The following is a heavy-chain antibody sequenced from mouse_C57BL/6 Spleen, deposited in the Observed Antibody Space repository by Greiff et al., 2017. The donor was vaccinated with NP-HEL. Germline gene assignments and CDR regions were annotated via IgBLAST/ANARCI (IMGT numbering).Heavy chain of an antibody. Sequence: QVQLQQPGAELVKPGASVKLSCKASGYTFTSYWMQWVKQRPGQGLEWIGEIDPSDSYTNYNQKFKGKATLTVDTSSSTAYMQLSSLTSEDSAVYYCARLSYYSNYDGAMDYWGQGTSVTVSS. J-gene: IGHJ4*01. CDR3: ARLSYYSNYDGAMDY. CDR2: IDPSDSYT. V-gene: IGHV1-50*01. CDR1: GYTFTSYW. D-gene: IGHD2-5*01.